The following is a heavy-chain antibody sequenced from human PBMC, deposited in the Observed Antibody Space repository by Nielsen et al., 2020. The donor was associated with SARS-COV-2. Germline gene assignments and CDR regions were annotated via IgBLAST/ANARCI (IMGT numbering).Heavy chain of an antibody. CDR2: ISYSGST. J-gene: IGHJ4*02. CDR1: GGSISSSTYY. CDR3: ARRSGSSHWLFDY. V-gene: IGHV4-39*07. Sequence: SETLSLTCTVSGGSISSSTYYWGWIRQPPGKGLEWVGTISYSGSTYYNPSLKSRVTISVDTSKNQFSLKLSSVTAADTAVYYCARRSGSSHWLFDYWGRGTLVTVSS. D-gene: IGHD3-10*01.